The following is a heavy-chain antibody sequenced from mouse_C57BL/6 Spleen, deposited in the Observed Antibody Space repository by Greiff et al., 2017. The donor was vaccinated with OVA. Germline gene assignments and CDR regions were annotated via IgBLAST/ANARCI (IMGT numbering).Heavy chain of an antibody. CDR2: ISYSGST. V-gene: IGHV3-1*01. J-gene: IGHJ3*01. CDR1: GYSITSGYD. Sequence: EVMLVESGPGMVKPSQSLSLTCTVTGYSITSGYDWHWIRHFPGNKLEWMGYISYSGSTNYNPSLKSRISITHDTSKNHFFLKLNSVTTEDTATYYCARGEVELGFAYWGQGTLVTVSA. CDR3: ARGEVELGFAY. D-gene: IGHD4-1*01.